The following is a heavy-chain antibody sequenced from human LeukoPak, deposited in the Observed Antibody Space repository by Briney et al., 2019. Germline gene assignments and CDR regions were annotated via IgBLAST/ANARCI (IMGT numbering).Heavy chain of an antibody. V-gene: IGHV1-18*01. CDR2: ISAYNGNT. D-gene: IGHD6-13*01. J-gene: IGHJ5*02. CDR3: ARCRIAAAQGDP. CDR1: GYTFTSCG. Sequence: AASVKVSCKASGYTFTSCGISWVRQAPGQRLEWMGWISAYNGNTNYAQKLQGRVTMTTDTSTSTAYMELRSLRSDDTAVYYCARCRIAAAQGDPWGQGTLVTVSS.